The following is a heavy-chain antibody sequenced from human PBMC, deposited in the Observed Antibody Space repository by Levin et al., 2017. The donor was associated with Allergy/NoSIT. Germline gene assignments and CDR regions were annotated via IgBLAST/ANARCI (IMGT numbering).Heavy chain of an antibody. CDR1: GFTFSVYW. J-gene: IGHJ4*02. D-gene: IGHD3-22*01. CDR2: IKQDGSDK. Sequence: GGSLRLSCAASGFTFSVYWMSWVRQAPGKGLEWVANIKQDGSDKYYVDSVKGRFTISRDNAKNSLYLQMNSLRAEDTAVYYCARESYDSSGYSPFDYWGQGILVTVSS. CDR3: ARESYDSSGYSPFDY. V-gene: IGHV3-7*01.